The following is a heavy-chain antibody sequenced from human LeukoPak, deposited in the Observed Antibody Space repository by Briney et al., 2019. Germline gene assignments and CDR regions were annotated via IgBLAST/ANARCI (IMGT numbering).Heavy chain of an antibody. J-gene: IGHJ4*02. Sequence: KASETLSLTCTVSGGSISRSSHYWGWVRQPPGKGLEWIGSVYYSGSTYYNPSLKSRVSISVDTSKNQFSLKLSSVTAADTAVYYCASLYSSGYFFGRVMGDYWGQGTLVTVSS. D-gene: IGHD3-22*01. CDR3: ASLYSSGYFFGRVMGDY. CDR2: VYYSGST. CDR1: GGSISRSSHY. V-gene: IGHV4-39*01.